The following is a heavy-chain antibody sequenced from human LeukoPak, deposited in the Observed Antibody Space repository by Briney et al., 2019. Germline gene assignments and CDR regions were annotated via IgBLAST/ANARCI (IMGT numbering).Heavy chain of an antibody. Sequence: PSETLSLTCTVSGGSISSSGYYWGWIRQPPGKGLEWIGNIYYTGNTYYNPSLKSRVTISVDTSKNQFSLKLSSVTAADTAVYYCARHGGHGFGETYYYYYMDVWGKGTTVTISS. J-gene: IGHJ6*03. V-gene: IGHV4-39*01. CDR1: GGSISSSGYY. CDR2: IYYTGNT. CDR3: ARHGGHGFGETYYYYYMDV. D-gene: IGHD3-10*01.